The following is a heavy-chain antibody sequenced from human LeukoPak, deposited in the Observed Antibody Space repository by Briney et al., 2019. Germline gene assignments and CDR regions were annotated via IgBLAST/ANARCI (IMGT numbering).Heavy chain of an antibody. V-gene: IGHV4-59*01. Sequence: SETLSLTCTVSGGSMNSYYWTWIRQPPGKGLEWIGYFYHIGNTNYNPSLKSRVTISMDTSRNQFSLKLRSVTAADTAVYYCARGELGATIDYWGQGTLVTVSS. CDR1: GGSMNSYY. D-gene: IGHD1-26*01. J-gene: IGHJ4*02. CDR2: FYHIGNT. CDR3: ARGELGATIDY.